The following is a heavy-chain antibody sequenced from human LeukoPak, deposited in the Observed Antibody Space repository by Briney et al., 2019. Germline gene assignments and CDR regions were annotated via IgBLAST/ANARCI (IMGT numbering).Heavy chain of an antibody. V-gene: IGHV4-34*01. Sequence: SETLSLTCAVYGGSFSGYYWSWIRQPPGKGLEWIGEINHSGSTNYNPSLKSRVTISVDTSKNQFSLKLSSVTAADTAVYYCARGSMLFDPWGQGTLVTVTS. CDR1: GGSFSGYY. CDR2: INHSGST. J-gene: IGHJ5*02. CDR3: ARGSMLFDP. D-gene: IGHD2/OR15-2a*01.